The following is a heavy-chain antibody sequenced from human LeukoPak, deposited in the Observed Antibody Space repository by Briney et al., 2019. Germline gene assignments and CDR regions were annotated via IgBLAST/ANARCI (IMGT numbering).Heavy chain of an antibody. CDR1: GGSISSSNW. V-gene: IGHV4-4*02. Sequence: PSGTLSLTCSVSGGSISSSNWWSWVRQPPGKGLEWIGEISHSGSTNYNPSLKSRVTISVDKSTNQFSLKLSSVTAADTAVYFCARVGVGMRSYNFDYWGQGTLVTVSS. D-gene: IGHD2-15*01. CDR2: ISHSGST. CDR3: ARVGVGMRSYNFDY. J-gene: IGHJ4*02.